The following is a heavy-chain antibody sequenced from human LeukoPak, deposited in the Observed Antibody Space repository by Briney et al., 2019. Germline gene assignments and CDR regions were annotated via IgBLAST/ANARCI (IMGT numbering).Heavy chain of an antibody. V-gene: IGHV3-23*01. CDR2: ISGSGGST. CDR1: GFTFSSYA. CDR3: AKDNYYYDSSGYWAL. J-gene: IGHJ4*02. Sequence: GGSLRLSCAASGFTFSSYAMSWVRQAPGKGLEWVSAISGSGGSTYYADSVKGRFTISRDNPKNTLYLQMNSLRAEDTAVYYCAKDNYYYDSSGYWALWGQGTLVTVSS. D-gene: IGHD3-22*01.